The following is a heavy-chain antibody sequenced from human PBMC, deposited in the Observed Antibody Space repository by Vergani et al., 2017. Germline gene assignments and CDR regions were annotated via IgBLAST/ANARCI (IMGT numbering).Heavy chain of an antibody. CDR3: AGIAAAGGDA. D-gene: IGHD6-13*01. V-gene: IGHV4-61*02. CDR1: VGSISSGSYY. Sequence: QVQLQGSGPGLVKPSQTLSLTCTVSVGSISSGSYYWSWIRQPAGKGLEWIGRVYTSGSTTYNPSLKSRVTMSVDTSKNQFSLKLSYVTAADTAVYYCAGIAAAGGDAWGQGTTVTVSS. J-gene: IGHJ6*02. CDR2: VYTSGST.